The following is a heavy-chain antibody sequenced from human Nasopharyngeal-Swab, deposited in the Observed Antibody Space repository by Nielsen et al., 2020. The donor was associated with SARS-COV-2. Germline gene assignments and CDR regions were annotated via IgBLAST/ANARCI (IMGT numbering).Heavy chain of an antibody. J-gene: IGHJ4*02. CDR2: IWYDGSNK. V-gene: IGHV3-33*01. D-gene: IGHD3-3*01. Sequence: GESLKISWAASGFTFSRYGMHWVRPGPGEGLGWVAIIWYDGSNKYYAASVEGRFTISRDNSKNTLYLQMHSLRAEDTAVYYCARGPYDFWSGYPHYFDYWGQGTLVTVSS. CDR3: ARGPYDFWSGYPHYFDY. CDR1: GFTFSRYG.